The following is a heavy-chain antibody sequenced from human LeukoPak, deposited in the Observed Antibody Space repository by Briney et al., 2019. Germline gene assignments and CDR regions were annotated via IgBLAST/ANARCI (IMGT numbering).Heavy chain of an antibody. J-gene: IGHJ6*03. V-gene: IGHV4-38-2*02. Sequence: PSETLSLTCAVSGYSISSGYYWGWIRKPPGKGLEWIGSIYHSGSTYYNPSLKSRVTISVDTSKNQFSLKLSSVTAADTAVYYCARDRRIAAAGDYYMDVWGKGTTVTVSS. CDR1: GYSISSGYY. D-gene: IGHD6-13*01. CDR2: IYHSGST. CDR3: ARDRRIAAAGDYYMDV.